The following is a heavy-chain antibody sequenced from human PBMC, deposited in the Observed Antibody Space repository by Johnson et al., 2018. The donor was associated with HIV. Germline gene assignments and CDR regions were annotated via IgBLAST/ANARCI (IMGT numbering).Heavy chain of an antibody. V-gene: IGHV3-30*02. CDR1: GFTFSSYA. D-gene: IGHD6-6*01. Sequence: QVQLVESGGGVVQPGRSLRASCAASGFTFSSYAMSWVRQAPGKGLEWVAFIRHDGSNKYYADSVKGRFTISRDNSKNTLYLQMNSLRAEDTAVYYCAREPRIAAFRDAFDIWGQGTKVTVSS. CDR2: IRHDGSNK. CDR3: AREPRIAAFRDAFDI. J-gene: IGHJ3*02.